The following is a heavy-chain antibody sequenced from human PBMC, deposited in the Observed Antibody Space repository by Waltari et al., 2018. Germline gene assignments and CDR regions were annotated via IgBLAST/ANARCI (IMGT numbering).Heavy chain of an antibody. CDR2: IKQDGSDK. D-gene: IGHD5-18*01. CDR3: ARANTANDY. V-gene: IGHV3-7*04. Sequence: EVQLVESGGGLVQPGGSLRLSCAASGFTFSSYWMSWVRQAPGKGLEWVANIKQDGSDKYYVDSVKGRFTISRDNAKNSLYLQMNSLRVEDTAIYYCARANTANDYWGQGTLVTVSS. J-gene: IGHJ4*02. CDR1: GFTFSSYW.